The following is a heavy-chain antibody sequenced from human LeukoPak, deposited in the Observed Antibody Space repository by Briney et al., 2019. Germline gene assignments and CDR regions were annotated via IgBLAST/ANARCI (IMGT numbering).Heavy chain of an antibody. D-gene: IGHD4-11*01. J-gene: IGHJ5*02. CDR1: GGAITSSSSY. V-gene: IGHV4-39*01. CDR2: VYYTGGA. Sequence: AETLSLTCTVSGGAITSSSSYWGWIRQPPGKGLEWIGSVYYTGGAYQGPSVQGRVTMSVDSSKNQFSLKLGSLTAADTAIYYCARHRKRTVTPPLLGWFDTWGQGIRVTVSS. CDR3: ARHRKRTVTPPLLGWFDT.